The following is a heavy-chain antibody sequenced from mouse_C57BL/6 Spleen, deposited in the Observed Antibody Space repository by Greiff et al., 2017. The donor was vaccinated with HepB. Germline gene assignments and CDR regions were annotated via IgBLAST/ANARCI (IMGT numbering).Heavy chain of an antibody. Sequence: QVQLKESGPGLVQPSQSLSITCTVSGFSFTSYGVHWVRQSPGKGLEWLGVIWSGGSTDYNASFISRLSISKDNSKSQVFLKMNSLQADDTAIYYCARTGGYGHYYFDDWGQGTTLTVSS. CDR3: ARTGGYGHYYFDD. V-gene: IGHV2-2*01. CDR2: IWSGGST. CDR1: GFSFTSYG. D-gene: IGHD2-10*02. J-gene: IGHJ2*01.